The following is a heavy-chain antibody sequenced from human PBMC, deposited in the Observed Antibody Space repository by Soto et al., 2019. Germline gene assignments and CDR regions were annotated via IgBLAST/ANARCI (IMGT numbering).Heavy chain of an antibody. CDR3: AHSLGFVCWWKAARPAIFDY. D-gene: IGHD6-6*01. CDR1: GFSLSTSGVG. J-gene: IGHJ4*02. CDR2: IYWNDDK. V-gene: IGHV2-5*01. Sequence: QITLKASGATLVKPTQTLTLTCTFSGFSLSTSGVGVGWIRQPPGKALEWLALIYWNDDKPYSPSLKRRLTITKDTSKNQVVLTMTNMDPVDTATDLCAHSLGFVCWWKAARPAIFDYWGQGTLVTVSS.